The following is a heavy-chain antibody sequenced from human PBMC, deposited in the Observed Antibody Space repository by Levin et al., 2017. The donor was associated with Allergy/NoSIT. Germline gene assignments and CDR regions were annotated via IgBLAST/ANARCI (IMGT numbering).Heavy chain of an antibody. CDR2: IWYDGSNK. V-gene: IGHV3-33*01. CDR1: GFTFSSYG. Sequence: SCAASGFTFSSYGMHWVRQAPGKGLEWVAVIWYDGSNKYYADSVKGRFTISRDNSKNTLYLQMNSLRAEDTAVYYCAREHIAAAGTGYFDYWGQGTLVTVSS. CDR3: AREHIAAAGTGYFDY. D-gene: IGHD6-13*01. J-gene: IGHJ4*02.